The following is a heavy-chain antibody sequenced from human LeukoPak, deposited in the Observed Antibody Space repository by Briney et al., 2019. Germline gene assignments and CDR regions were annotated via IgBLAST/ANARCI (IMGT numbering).Heavy chain of an antibody. CDR3: ARSGILVTGVRMDV. D-gene: IGHD4-23*01. V-gene: IGHV1-18*04. CDR1: NYIFKSYV. CDR2: ISGFNGKT. J-gene: IGHJ6*04. Sequence: RASVKVSCKASNYIFKSYVVNWVRQAPGQGVEWVGWISGFNGKTDYAQKFQGRVTMTRDTSTNTAHLELRSLTSEDTAVYFCARSGILVTGVRMDVWGKGTTVIVSS.